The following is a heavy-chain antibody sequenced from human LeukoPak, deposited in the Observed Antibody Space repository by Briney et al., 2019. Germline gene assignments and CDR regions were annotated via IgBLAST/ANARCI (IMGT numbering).Heavy chain of an antibody. CDR3: ARTSSRYGSGSYSHYYYYYYYMDV. V-gene: IGHV4-59*12. CDR1: GGSISSYY. D-gene: IGHD3-10*01. CDR2: IYYSGST. J-gene: IGHJ6*03. Sequence: SETLSLTCTVSGGSISSYYWSWIRQPPGKGLEWIGYIYYSGSTNYNPSLKSRVTISVDTSKNQFSLKLSSVTAADTAVYYCARTSSRYGSGSYSHYYYYYYYMDVWGKGTTVTVSS.